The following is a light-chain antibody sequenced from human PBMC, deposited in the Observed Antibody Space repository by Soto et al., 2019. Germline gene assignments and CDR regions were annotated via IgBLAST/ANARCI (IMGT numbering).Light chain of an antibody. J-gene: IGLJ3*02. CDR2: GVN. V-gene: IGLV2-14*01. Sequence: QSALTQPASVSGSPGQSITISCSGTISDFVLYNYVSWHQQHPGKAPKLMIYGVNNRPSGVPERFSGSKSGTSASLAITGLQAEDEADYYCQAYDYSLTAMVFGGGTKLTVL. CDR3: QAYDYSLTAMV. CDR1: ISDFVLYNY.